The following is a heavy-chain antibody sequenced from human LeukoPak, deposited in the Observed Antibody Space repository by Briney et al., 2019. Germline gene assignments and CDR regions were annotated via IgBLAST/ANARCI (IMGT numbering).Heavy chain of an antibody. CDR2: IFYSGST. Sequence: KPSETLSLTCTVSGGSISSSSYYWGWIRQPPGKGLEWIGYIFYSGSTYYSPSLKSRVTISVDTSKNQFSLKLSSVTAADTAVYYCARRYFDWFLGFERGVAFDIRGQGTMVTVSS. D-gene: IGHD3-9*01. J-gene: IGHJ3*02. V-gene: IGHV4-39*07. CDR1: GGSISSSSYY. CDR3: ARRYFDWFLGFERGVAFDI.